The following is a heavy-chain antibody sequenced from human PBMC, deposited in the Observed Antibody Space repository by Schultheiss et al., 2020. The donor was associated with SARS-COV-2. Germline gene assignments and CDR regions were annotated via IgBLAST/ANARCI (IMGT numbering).Heavy chain of an antibody. CDR3: VRDRSWWTPYNCFDL. CDR2: IRSSGRDI. V-gene: IGHV3-21*01. Sequence: GGSLRLSCEPSGFTFSAYGMHWVRQAPGKGLEFVASIRSSGRDIYYADSMQGRFTVSRDNANNSLYLQMHSLRAEDTAVYYCVRDRSWWTPYNCFDLWGRGTLVTVSS. D-gene: IGHD2-15*01. CDR1: GFTFSAYG. J-gene: IGHJ5*02.